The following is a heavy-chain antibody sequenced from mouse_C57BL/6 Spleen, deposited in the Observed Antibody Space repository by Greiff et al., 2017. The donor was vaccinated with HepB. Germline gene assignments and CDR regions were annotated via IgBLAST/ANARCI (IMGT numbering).Heavy chain of an antibody. J-gene: IGHJ4*01. CDR2: ISSGSSTI. Sequence: EVQGVESGGGLVKPGGSLKLSCAASGFTFSDYGMHWVRQAPEKGLEWVAYISSGSSTIYYADTVKGRFTISRDNAKNTLFLQMTSLRSEDTAMYYCARGFTTPSATGAMDYWGQGTSVTVSS. CDR3: ARGFTTPSATGAMDY. D-gene: IGHD1-1*01. V-gene: IGHV5-17*01. CDR1: GFTFSDYG.